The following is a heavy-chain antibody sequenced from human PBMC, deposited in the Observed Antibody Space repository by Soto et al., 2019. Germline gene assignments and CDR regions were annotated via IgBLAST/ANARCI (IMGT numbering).Heavy chain of an antibody. CDR3: ADTMVRGVRTEYFQH. D-gene: IGHD3-10*01. V-gene: IGHV1-18*01. CDR2: ISAYNGNT. CDR1: GYTFTSYG. J-gene: IGHJ1*01. Sequence: ASVKVSCKASGYTFTSYGISWVRQAPGQGLEWMGWISAYNGNTNYAQKLQGRVTMTTDTSTSTAYMELRSLGSDDTAVYYCADTMVRGVRTEYFQHWGQGTLVTVSS.